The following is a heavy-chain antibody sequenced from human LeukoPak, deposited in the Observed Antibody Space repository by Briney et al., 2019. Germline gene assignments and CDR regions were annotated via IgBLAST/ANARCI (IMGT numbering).Heavy chain of an antibody. Sequence: SETLSLTCTVSGDSIRSYYWSWIRQPPGKGLEGIGYIYYSGSTNYNPSLKSRVTISVDTSKNQFSLKLSSVTAADTAVYYCARSPYYYDSSGSFDYWGQGTLVTVSS. CDR3: ARSPYYYDSSGSFDY. CDR1: GDSIRSYY. D-gene: IGHD3-22*01. V-gene: IGHV4-59*01. J-gene: IGHJ4*02. CDR2: IYYSGST.